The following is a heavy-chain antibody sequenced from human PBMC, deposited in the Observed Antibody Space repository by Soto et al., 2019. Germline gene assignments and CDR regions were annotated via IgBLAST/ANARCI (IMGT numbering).Heavy chain of an antibody. CDR1: GGSISSGGYY. J-gene: IGHJ1*01. Sequence: QVQLQESGPGLVKPSQTLSLTCTVSGGSISSGGYYWSWIRQHPGKGLEWIGYIYYSGSTYYNPSLKRRVTRAVDTSKNQFSLKLSSVTAADTAVYYCSVGGYYRAEYFQHWGQGTLVTVSS. CDR3: SVGGYYRAEYFQH. V-gene: IGHV4-31*03. D-gene: IGHD3-22*01. CDR2: IYYSGST.